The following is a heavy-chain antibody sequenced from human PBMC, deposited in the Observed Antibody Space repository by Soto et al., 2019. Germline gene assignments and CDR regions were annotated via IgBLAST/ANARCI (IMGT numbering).Heavy chain of an antibody. V-gene: IGHV1-69*13. CDR1: GGTFISYA. D-gene: IGHD2-2*01. CDR3: AKRQYCSSNTCNYDYYYYYYGMDV. Sequence: SVKVSCKASGGTFISYAISWVRQAPGQGLEWMGGIIPIFGTANYAQKFQGRVTITADESTSTAYMELSSLRSEDTAVYYCAKRQYCSSNTCNYDYYYYYYGMDVWGQGATVTVSS. J-gene: IGHJ6*02. CDR2: IIPIFGTA.